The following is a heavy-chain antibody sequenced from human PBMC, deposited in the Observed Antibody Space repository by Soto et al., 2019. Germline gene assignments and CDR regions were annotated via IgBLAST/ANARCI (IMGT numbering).Heavy chain of an antibody. CDR1: GVSITSPNR. J-gene: IGHJ4*02. V-gene: IGHV4-4*02. CDR2: IYHSGNT. CDR3: ARVMGVASGGPLDF. D-gene: IGHD2-15*01. Sequence: SETLSLTCAVSGVSITSPNRWSWLRRSPGKGLEWIGEIYHSGNTNYNPSLGTPVTISIDKSKNHFSLQLTSVTAADTAMYYCARVMGVASGGPLDFWGQGTLVTVSS.